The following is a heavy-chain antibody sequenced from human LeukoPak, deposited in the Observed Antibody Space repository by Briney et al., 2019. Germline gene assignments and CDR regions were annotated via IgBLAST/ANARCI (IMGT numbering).Heavy chain of an antibody. CDR2: IYYSGST. CDR1: GGSISSSSYY. J-gene: IGHJ4*02. Sequence: SETLSLTCTVSGGSISSSSYYWGWIRQPPGKGLELIGSIYYSGSTYYNPSLKSRVTISVDTSKNQFSLKLSSVTAADTAVYYCARGYYYDSSGYSPGRPFDYWGQGTLVTVSS. D-gene: IGHD3-22*01. CDR3: ARGYYYDSSGYSPGRPFDY. V-gene: IGHV4-39*01.